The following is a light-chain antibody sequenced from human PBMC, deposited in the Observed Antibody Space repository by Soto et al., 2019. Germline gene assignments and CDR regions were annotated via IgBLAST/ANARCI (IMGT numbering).Light chain of an antibody. V-gene: IGKV1-27*01. CDR1: QGISNY. Sequence: DIQMTQSPSSPSASVGDRVTITCRASQGISNYLAWYQQKPGQVPKLLIYAASTLQSGVPSRFSGSGSGTDFTLTISSLQPEDVATYYCQKYYSARWTFGQGTKVDIK. CDR2: AAS. CDR3: QKYYSARWT. J-gene: IGKJ1*01.